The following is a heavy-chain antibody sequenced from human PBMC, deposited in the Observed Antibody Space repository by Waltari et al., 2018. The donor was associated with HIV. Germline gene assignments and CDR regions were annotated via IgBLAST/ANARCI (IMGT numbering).Heavy chain of an antibody. CDR2: IYPGDSDT. Sequence: EVQLVKPGAEVTKPGASLRISCKASGYTFTRYWLGWVRQLPGKGLEWMGIIYPGDSDTKYSPSFQGQFTISADKSINTAYRQWSSLKASDTAMYYWARRIRGYFASDYYVMDVWGQGTTVTVSS. CDR3: ARRIRGYFASDYYVMDV. J-gene: IGHJ6*02. CDR1: GYTFTRYW. D-gene: IGHD1-20*01. V-gene: IGHV5-51*03.